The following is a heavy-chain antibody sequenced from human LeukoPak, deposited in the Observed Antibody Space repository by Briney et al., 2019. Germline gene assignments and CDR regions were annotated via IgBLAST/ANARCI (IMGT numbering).Heavy chain of an antibody. D-gene: IGHD2-2*01. V-gene: IGHV4-34*01. CDR3: ARVPEEPTLGYCSSTSCPRSFALDY. CDR2: INHSGST. Sequence: SETLSLTCAVYGGSFSGYYWSWIRQPPGKGLEWIGEINHSGSTNYSPSLKSRVTISVATSKNQFSLKLSSVTAADTAVYYCARVPEEPTLGYCSSTSCPRSFALDYWGQGTLVTVSS. CDR1: GGSFSGYY. J-gene: IGHJ4*02.